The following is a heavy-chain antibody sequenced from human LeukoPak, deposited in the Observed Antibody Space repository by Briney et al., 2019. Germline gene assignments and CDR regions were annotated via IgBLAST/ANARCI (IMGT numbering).Heavy chain of an antibody. CDR2: VSNDGCGT. CDR3: AKGSGGYFHGL. D-gene: IGHD2-15*01. Sequence: GGSLRLSWAASGFIFNIYGLIWVRQAPGEGLEWVPAVSNDGCGTNFADFLKGRFTISRNNSKNTLFMQMNSLRAEDTSLYHSAKGSGGYFHGLRGKVALVTAAS. V-gene: IGHV3-23*01. J-gene: IGHJ4*02. CDR1: GFIFNIYG.